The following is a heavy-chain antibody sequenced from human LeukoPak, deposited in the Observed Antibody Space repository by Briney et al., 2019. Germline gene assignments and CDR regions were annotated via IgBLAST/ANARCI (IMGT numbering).Heavy chain of an antibody. D-gene: IGHD3-10*01. CDR2: IYTSGST. J-gene: IGHJ4*02. CDR1: GGSISSGSYY. V-gene: IGHV4-61*02. Sequence: PSQTLSLTCTVSGGSISSGSYYWSWIRQPAGKGLEWIGRIYTSGSTNYNPSLKSRVTISVDTSKNQFSLKLSSVTAADTAVYYCAREGDYYGSGSYYTPFDYWGLGTLVTVSS. CDR3: AREGDYYGSGSYYTPFDY.